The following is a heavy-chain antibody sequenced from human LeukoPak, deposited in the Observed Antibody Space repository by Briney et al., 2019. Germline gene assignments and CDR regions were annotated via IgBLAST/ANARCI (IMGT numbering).Heavy chain of an antibody. V-gene: IGHV3-13*01. CDR2: IDTAGDT. CDR1: GFTFSSYD. CDR3: ARDSDYYGMDV. Sequence: GGSLRLSCAASGFTFSSYDMHWVRQATGNGLEWVSVIDTAGDTYYPGSVKGRFTISRENAKNSLYLQMNSLRAGDTAVYYCARDSDYYGMDVWGQGTTVTVSS. J-gene: IGHJ6*02.